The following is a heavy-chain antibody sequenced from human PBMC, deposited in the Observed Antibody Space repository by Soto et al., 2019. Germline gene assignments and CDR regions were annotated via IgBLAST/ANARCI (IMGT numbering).Heavy chain of an antibody. J-gene: IGHJ4*02. Sequence: QVQLVESGGGVVQPGRSLRLSCAASGFTFSSYGMHWVRQAAGKGLEWVALISFDGSNTYYADSVKGRFTISRDNSQNTLYLQMHSLRAEDTSLYYCGAGQFFSDYWGQGTLVTVSS. D-gene: IGHD6-19*01. CDR2: ISFDGSNT. V-gene: IGHV3-30*03. CDR3: GAGQFFSDY. CDR1: GFTFSSYG.